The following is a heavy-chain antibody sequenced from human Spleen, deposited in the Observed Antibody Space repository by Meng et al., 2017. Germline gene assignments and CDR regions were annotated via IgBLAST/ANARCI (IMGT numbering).Heavy chain of an antibody. D-gene: IGHD2-21*02. CDR2: ISGSGVST. J-gene: IGHJ6*02. CDR3: ARDQVVVTAIPRFNYYYGMDV. Sequence: GESLKISCEASGFTFSSYEMTWVRQTPGKGLEWVSAISGSGVSTYSADSVKGRFTISRDNSKNTLYLQMNSLRAEDTAVYYCARDQVVVTAIPRFNYYYGMDVWGQGTTVTVSS. V-gene: IGHV3-23*01. CDR1: GFTFSSYE.